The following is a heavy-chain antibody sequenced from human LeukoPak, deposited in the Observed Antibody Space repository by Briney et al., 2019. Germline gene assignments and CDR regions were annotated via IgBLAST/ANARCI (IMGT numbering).Heavy chain of an antibody. CDR2: IYFNGRT. V-gene: IGHV4-39*07. D-gene: IGHD3-3*01. CDR1: GGSITSTNYY. Sequence: SETLSLTCTVSGGSITSTNYYWGWIRQPPGKGLEWIGSIYFNGRTYYNPPLKSRVTISVDTSKNQFSLKLSSVTAADTAVCYCARDNFWSSYDFGFDYWGQGTLVTVSS. CDR3: ARDNFWSSYDFGFDY. J-gene: IGHJ4*02.